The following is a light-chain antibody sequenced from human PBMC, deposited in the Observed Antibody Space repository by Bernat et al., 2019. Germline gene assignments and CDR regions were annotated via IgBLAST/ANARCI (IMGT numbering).Light chain of an antibody. Sequence: EIVLTQSPATLSLSPGERATLSCRASQSVSSYLAWYQQKPGQAPRLLIYDSSNRATGIPARFSGSRSGTDFNLTISSLEPEDFAVYYCQQRNNWPPYIFGQGTKLEVK. J-gene: IGKJ2*01. CDR1: QSVSSY. CDR3: QQRNNWPPYI. V-gene: IGKV3-11*01. CDR2: DSS.